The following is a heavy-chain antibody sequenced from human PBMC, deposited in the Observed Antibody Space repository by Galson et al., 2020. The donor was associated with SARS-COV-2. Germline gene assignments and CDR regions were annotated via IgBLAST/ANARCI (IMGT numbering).Heavy chain of an antibody. Sequence: GESLKISCAASGFTFNRYAMHWVRQAPGKGLEWVAVISYDGTNSYHADSVKGRFTISRDNSRNTVYLQMNSLRAEDTAVFYCATMDGGQFSGGAFDIWGQGTMVTVPS. D-gene: IGHD3-10*01. CDR1: GFTFNRYA. CDR3: ATMDGGQFSGGAFDI. V-gene: IGHV3-30*01. J-gene: IGHJ3*02. CDR2: ISYDGTNS.